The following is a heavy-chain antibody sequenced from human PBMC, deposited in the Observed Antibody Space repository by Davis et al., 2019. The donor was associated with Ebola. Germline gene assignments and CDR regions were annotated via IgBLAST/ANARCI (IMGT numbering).Heavy chain of an antibody. J-gene: IGHJ4*02. CDR3: ARRLGSHDTPDY. Sequence: PGGSLRLSCTVSGFTFNYYAFHWVRQAPGKGLEWVALISYDGGKRYYADSVKGRFTVSRDNSKNTLYLQMDSVTTDDTAVYFCARRLGSHDTPDYWGQGTLVTVS. CDR1: GFTFNYYA. CDR2: ISYDGGKR. V-gene: IGHV3-30-3*01. D-gene: IGHD3-16*01.